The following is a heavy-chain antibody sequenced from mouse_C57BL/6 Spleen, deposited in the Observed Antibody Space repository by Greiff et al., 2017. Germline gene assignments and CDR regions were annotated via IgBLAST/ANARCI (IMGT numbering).Heavy chain of an antibody. CDR3: ARNYGGSHWYFDV. D-gene: IGHD1-1*01. CDR1: GYTFTSYW. V-gene: IGHV1-59*01. Sequence: QVQLQQPGAELVRPGTSVKLSCKASGYTFTSYWMHWVKQRPGQGLEWIGVIDPSDSYTNYNQKFKGKATLTVDTSSSTAYMQLSSLTSEDSAVYYCARNYGGSHWYFDVWGTGTTVTVSS. CDR2: IDPSDSYT. J-gene: IGHJ1*03.